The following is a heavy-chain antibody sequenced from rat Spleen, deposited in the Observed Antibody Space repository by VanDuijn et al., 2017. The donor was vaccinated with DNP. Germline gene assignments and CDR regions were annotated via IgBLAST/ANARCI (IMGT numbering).Heavy chain of an antibody. CDR2: ISTSGSRT. D-gene: IGHD4-3*01. Sequence: EVQLVESGGGLVQPGRSLKLSCAASGLTFSDSNMAWVRQAPKKGPEWVATISTSGSRTYYPDSVKGRFTISRDNAKSSLYLQMNSLKSEDTATYYCAKNSGYYFDYWGQGVMVTVSS. J-gene: IGHJ2*01. CDR1: GLTFSDSN. CDR3: AKNSGYYFDY. V-gene: IGHV5-7*01.